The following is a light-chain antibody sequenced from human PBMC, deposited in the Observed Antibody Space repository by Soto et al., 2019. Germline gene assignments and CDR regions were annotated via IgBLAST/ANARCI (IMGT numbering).Light chain of an antibody. CDR3: CSCAGSYKDHYV. Sequence: QSALTQPRSVSGSPGQSVTISCTGTSSDVGGYDFVSWHQQHPGKAPKVIIFDVNKRPSGVPDRFSGSKSGNTASLTISGLQAEDEADYYCCSCAGSYKDHYVFGTGTKVTVL. V-gene: IGLV2-11*01. J-gene: IGLJ1*01. CDR1: SSDVGGYDF. CDR2: DVN.